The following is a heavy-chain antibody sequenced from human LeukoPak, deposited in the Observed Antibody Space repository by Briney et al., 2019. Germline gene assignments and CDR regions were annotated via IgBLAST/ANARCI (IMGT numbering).Heavy chain of an antibody. CDR2: IYYSGTT. Sequence: SETLSLTCTVSGGSITSDYWSWIRQSPGKGLEWIGYIYYSGTTSYNPSLKSRVTISLDTSKNQFSLKLSSVTAADTAVYYCARGAYWGSPDYWGQGTLVTVSS. CDR1: GGSITSDY. D-gene: IGHD7-27*01. J-gene: IGHJ4*02. V-gene: IGHV4-59*01. CDR3: ARGAYWGSPDY.